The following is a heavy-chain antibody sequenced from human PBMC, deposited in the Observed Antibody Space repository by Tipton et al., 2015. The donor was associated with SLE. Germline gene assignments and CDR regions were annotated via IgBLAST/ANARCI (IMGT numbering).Heavy chain of an antibody. CDR1: GGSISSYY. J-gene: IGHJ3*02. V-gene: IGHV4-59*12. CDR3: ARDNWAGAFDI. CDR2: MYYSGST. D-gene: IGHD7-27*01. Sequence: TLSLTCTVSGGSISSYYWSWIRQPPGKGLEWIGYMYYSGSTDYNPSPKSRVTISVDTSKNQFSLKLSSVTAADTAVYYCARDNWAGAFDIWGQGTMVTVSS.